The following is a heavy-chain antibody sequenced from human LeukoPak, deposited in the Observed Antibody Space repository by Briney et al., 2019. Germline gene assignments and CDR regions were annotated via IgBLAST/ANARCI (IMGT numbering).Heavy chain of an antibody. D-gene: IGHD6-19*01. CDR1: GGSISSGSYY. CDR2: IYYSGST. V-gene: IGHV4-39*07. CDR3: ARRYSSGWERYFDY. Sequence: SQTLSLTCTVSGGSISSGSYYWSWIRQPAGKGLEWIGSIYYSGSTYYNPSLKSRVTISVDTSKNQFSLKLSSVTAADTAVYYCARRYSSGWERYFDYWGQGTLVTVSS. J-gene: IGHJ4*02.